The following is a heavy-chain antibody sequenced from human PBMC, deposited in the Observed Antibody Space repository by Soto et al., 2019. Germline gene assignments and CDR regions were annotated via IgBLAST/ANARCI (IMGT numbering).Heavy chain of an antibody. J-gene: IGHJ3*02. D-gene: IGHD6-13*01. V-gene: IGHV2-5*02. CDR2: IYWDDDK. CDR3: AHRMGGLYTSSWYDAFDI. CDR1: GFSLSTSGVG. Sequence: QITLKESGPTLVKPTQTLTLTCTFSGFSLSTSGVGVGWIRQPPGKALEWLALIYWDDDKRYSPFLKSRLTITKDNSKNQVVLTMTNMDPVDTATYYCAHRMGGLYTSSWYDAFDIWGQGTMVIVSS.